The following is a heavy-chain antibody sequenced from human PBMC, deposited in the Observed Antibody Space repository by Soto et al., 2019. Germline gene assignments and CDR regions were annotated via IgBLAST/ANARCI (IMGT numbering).Heavy chain of an antibody. Sequence: GGSLRLSCAASGFTFSSYSMNWVRQAPGKGLEWVSSISGSGNYTHYADFLGGRFTISRDNAKTSLYLQMNSLRAEDTAVYYCAREGINNYNEYYFDSWGQGTVVTVSS. V-gene: IGHV3-21*01. CDR1: GFTFSSYS. CDR2: ISGSGNYT. J-gene: IGHJ4*02. CDR3: AREGINNYNEYYFDS. D-gene: IGHD4-4*01.